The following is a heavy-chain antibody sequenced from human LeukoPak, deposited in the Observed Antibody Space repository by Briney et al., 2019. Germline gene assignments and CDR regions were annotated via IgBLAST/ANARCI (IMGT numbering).Heavy chain of an antibody. J-gene: IGHJ4*02. D-gene: IGHD5-12*01. Sequence: GGSLRLSCAASGFTFSNYLMHWVRQAPGRGLAWVSRINSDGSSTSYADSVKGRFTISRDNAKKTLYLQMNSLRAEDTAVYYCAREGIVATLDYWGQGTLVTVSS. CDR3: AREGIVATLDY. CDR2: INSDGSST. CDR1: GFTFSNYL. V-gene: IGHV3-74*01.